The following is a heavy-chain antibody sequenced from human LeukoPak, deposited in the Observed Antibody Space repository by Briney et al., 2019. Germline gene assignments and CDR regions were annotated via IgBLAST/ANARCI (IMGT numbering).Heavy chain of an antibody. D-gene: IGHD2-15*01. J-gene: IGHJ5*02. CDR1: GYTFTSYY. V-gene: IGHV1-46*01. CDR2: INPSGGST. CDR3: ARGLGYCSGGRCYAWFDP. Sequence: ASVTVSCKASGYTFTSYYIHWVRQAPGQGLEWMGIINPSGGSTIYAQKFQGRVTMTRDMSTSTVYMELGSLRSEDTAVYYCARGLGYCSGGRCYAWFDPWGQGTLVTVSS.